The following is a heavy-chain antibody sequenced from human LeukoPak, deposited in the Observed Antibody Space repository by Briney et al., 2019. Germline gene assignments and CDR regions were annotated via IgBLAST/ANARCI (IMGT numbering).Heavy chain of an antibody. D-gene: IGHD3-16*01. Sequence: GGSLRLSCAASEVPVSTNHATWVRLAPGKGLEWVSIIYKAGATFYPDSVKGRFSISRDNSKNIVYLQMNSLRAEDTAVYYCARGRRCGLNDDWGGCFDSWGQGTLVTVSS. CDR2: IYKAGAT. J-gene: IGHJ4*02. CDR3: ARGRRCGLNDDWGGCFDS. CDR1: EVPVSTNH. V-gene: IGHV3-53*01.